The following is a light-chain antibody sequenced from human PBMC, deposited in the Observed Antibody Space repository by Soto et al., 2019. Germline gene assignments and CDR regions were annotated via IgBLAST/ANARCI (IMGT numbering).Light chain of an antibody. J-gene: IGKJ1*01. CDR1: QSVSNDY. CDR3: QHYNSYSEA. V-gene: IGKV3-20*01. CDR2: DAS. Sequence: EMVLTQSPGTLSLSPGDRATLSCRASQSVSNDYVAWVQQKPGQPPRLLIYDASNRATGIPARFSGSGSGTEFTLTISSLQPDDFATYYCQHYNSYSEAFGQGTKVDIK.